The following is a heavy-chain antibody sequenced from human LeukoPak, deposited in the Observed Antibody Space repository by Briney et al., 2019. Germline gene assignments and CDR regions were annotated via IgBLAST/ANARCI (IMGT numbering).Heavy chain of an antibody. Sequence: GGSLRLSCATSGFTFGSYGMGWVRQAPGKGLEWVSVILGSAGFTYYADSVMGRFTISRDSSKSTLYLQMNSLTIGDTGVYYCTTGNPWGQGTLVTVSS. V-gene: IGHV3-23*01. CDR3: TTGNP. CDR2: ILGSAGFT. CDR1: GFTFGSYG. J-gene: IGHJ5*02.